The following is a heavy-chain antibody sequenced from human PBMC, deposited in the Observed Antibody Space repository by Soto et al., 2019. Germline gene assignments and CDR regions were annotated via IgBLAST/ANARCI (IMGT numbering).Heavy chain of an antibody. J-gene: IGHJ6*02. CDR1: GGSISSGDYY. CDR3: ARVITIFGVVISGMDV. D-gene: IGHD3-3*01. V-gene: IGHV4-30-4*01. CDR2: IYYSGST. Sequence: TLSLTCTVSGGSISSGDYYWSWIRQPPGKGLEWIGYIYYSGSTYYNPSLKSRVTISVDTSKNQFSLKLSSVTAADTAVYYCARVITIFGVVISGMDVWGQGTTVTVSS.